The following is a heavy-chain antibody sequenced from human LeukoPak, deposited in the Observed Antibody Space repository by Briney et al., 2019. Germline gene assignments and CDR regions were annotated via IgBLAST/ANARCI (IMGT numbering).Heavy chain of an antibody. CDR1: GFAFSNFA. J-gene: IGHJ4*02. CDR3: ASDADWFESIQYYFDN. CDR2: ISYDGNRQ. D-gene: IGHD3-10*01. V-gene: IGHV3-30*04. Sequence: PGGSLRLSCAASGFAFSNFAMHWVRQAPGKGLEWVALISYDGNRQFYANSVKGRFTISRDNSKNTLFLQMNSLRAEDTAVYFCASDADWFESIQYYFDNWGQGTLVTVSS.